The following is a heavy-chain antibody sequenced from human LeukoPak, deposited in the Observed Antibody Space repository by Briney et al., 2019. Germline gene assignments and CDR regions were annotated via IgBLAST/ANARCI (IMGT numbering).Heavy chain of an antibody. D-gene: IGHD6-13*01. Sequence: GESLKISCMGSGYSFTNHWIAWVRQMPGKGLEWMGIIYPGDSDTRYSPSFQGQVTISADKSTSTAYLQWSSLKASDTAMYCCARLAYSSSWYYWGQGTLVTVSS. CDR1: GYSFTNHW. V-gene: IGHV5-51*01. CDR2: IYPGDSDT. J-gene: IGHJ4*02. CDR3: ARLAYSSSWYY.